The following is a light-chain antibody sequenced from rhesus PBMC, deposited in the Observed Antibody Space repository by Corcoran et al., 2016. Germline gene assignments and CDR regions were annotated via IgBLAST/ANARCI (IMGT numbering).Light chain of an antibody. Sequence: DIQMTQSPSSLSASVGDTVTITCRASQSISSWLAWYQQKPGKAPKLLIYKASSLQIGVPSRFSGSGSGTDFTLTISRLQSEDFATYYCQQYSSSPFPFGPGTKLDIK. J-gene: IGKJ3*01. CDR2: KAS. CDR1: QSISSW. CDR3: QQYSSSPFP. V-gene: IGKV1-22*01.